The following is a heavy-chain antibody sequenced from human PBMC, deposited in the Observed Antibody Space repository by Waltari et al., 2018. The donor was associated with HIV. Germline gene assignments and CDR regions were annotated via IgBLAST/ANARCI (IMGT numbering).Heavy chain of an antibody. CDR2: INRNGVGI. CDR1: GFNFGYYG. V-gene: IGHV3-20*04. J-gene: IGHJ6*02. Sequence: EVQLVESGGGVVRPGGSLRLSCAASGFNFGYYGMHWVRQAPGKGLEWVAGINRNGVGIHYSDSVKGRFTISRDDAKNSLYLQMNSLRAEDTALYYCARDKYSSGMDVWGQGTTVTVSS. D-gene: IGHD2-21*01. CDR3: ARDKYSSGMDV.